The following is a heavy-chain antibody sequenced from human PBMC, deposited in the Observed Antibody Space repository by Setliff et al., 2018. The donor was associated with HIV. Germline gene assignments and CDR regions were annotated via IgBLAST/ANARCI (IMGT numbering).Heavy chain of an antibody. D-gene: IGHD2-21*02. Sequence: SETLSLTCTVSGGSISSGSYYWSWIRQPAGKGLEWIGSFYYSGNTYYSPSLKSRVTISIDTSKNQFSLKLSSVTAADTAVYFCARHASSDSVSPISYWFDPWGQGTLVTVSS. V-gene: IGHV4-39*07. CDR3: ARHASSDSVSPISYWFDP. CDR1: GGSISSGSYY. CDR2: FYYSGNT. J-gene: IGHJ5*02.